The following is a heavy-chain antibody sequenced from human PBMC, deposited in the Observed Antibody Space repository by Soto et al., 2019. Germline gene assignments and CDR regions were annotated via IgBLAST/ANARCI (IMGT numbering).Heavy chain of an antibody. J-gene: IGHJ4*02. Sequence: PSETLSLTCTVSGCSISSSTYYWGWMRQPPGKGLEWIASFFIGGNTYYNPSLKSRVTISVDTSKNQFSLKLSSVTAADTAVYFCASRHGLDLDAYYWGQGILVT. CDR2: FFIGGNT. V-gene: IGHV4-39*01. CDR1: GCSISSSTYY. CDR3: ASRHGLDLDAYY. D-gene: IGHD3-10*01.